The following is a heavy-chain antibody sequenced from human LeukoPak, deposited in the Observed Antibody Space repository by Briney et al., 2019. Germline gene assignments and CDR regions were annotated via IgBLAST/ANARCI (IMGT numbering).Heavy chain of an antibody. CDR3: ARRGKVGLPTYFDY. CDR2: ISAYGEST. J-gene: IGHJ4*02. CDR1: GFTFSTYA. Sequence: GGSLSLSCKASGFTFSTYAMSWVRQPQGKGLQWVSSISAYGESTYHADSVKGRFTTSRDNSKDTLSLHMDSLRADDTAVYYCARRGKVGLPTYFDYWGQGTLVTVSS. D-gene: IGHD1-26*01. V-gene: IGHV3-23*01.